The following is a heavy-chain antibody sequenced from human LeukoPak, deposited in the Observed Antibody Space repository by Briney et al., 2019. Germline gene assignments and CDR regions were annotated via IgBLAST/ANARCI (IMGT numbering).Heavy chain of an antibody. CDR2: IYYSGST. V-gene: IGHV4-39*01. Sequence: SETLSLTCTDSGGSISSSSYYWGWIRQPPGKGLEWIGSIYYSGSTYYNPSLKSRVTISVDTSKNQFSLKLSSVTAADTAVYYCARHQPVLRYFDWLLTPDFDYWGQGTLVTVSS. J-gene: IGHJ4*02. CDR3: ARHQPVLRYFDWLLTPDFDY. CDR1: GGSISSSSYY. D-gene: IGHD3-9*01.